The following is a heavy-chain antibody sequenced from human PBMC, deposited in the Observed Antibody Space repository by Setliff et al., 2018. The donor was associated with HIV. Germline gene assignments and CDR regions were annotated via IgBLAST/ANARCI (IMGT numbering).Heavy chain of an antibody. V-gene: IGHV3-30*04. D-gene: IGHD5-18*01. CDR1: GFTFSGYT. CDR2: LSYDGAKE. CDR3: ARDPDTALVLIYFDY. Sequence: PGGSLRLSCAASGFTFSGYTMHWVRQTPGKGLAWVALLSYDGAKEYYADAVKGRFTISRDNSKNTLYLHMNNLRREDTAVYYCARDPDTALVLIYFDYWGQGALVTVSS. J-gene: IGHJ4*02.